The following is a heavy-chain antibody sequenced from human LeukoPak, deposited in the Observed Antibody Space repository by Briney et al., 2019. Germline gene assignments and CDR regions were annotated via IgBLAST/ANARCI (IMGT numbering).Heavy chain of an antibody. Sequence: GSLRLSCAASGFTFSSYEMNWVRQAPGKGLEWVSYISSSGSTIYYADSVKGRFTISRDNAKNSLYLQMNGLRAEDTAVYYCARLTYYDFWSGYAPNNWFDPWGQGTLVTVSS. J-gene: IGHJ5*02. CDR3: ARLTYYDFWSGYAPNNWFDP. CDR2: ISSSGSTI. V-gene: IGHV3-48*03. D-gene: IGHD3-3*01. CDR1: GFTFSSYE.